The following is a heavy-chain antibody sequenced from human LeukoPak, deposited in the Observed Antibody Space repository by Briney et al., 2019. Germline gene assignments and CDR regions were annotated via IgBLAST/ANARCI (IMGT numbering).Heavy chain of an antibody. CDR2: INHSGST. Sequence: SETLSLTCAVYGGSFSGYYWSWIRQPPGKGLEWIGEINHSGSTNYNPSLKSRVTISVDTSKNQFSLKLSSVAAADTAVYYCASTVISGYRIDYWGQGTLVTVSS. V-gene: IGHV4-34*01. CDR3: ASTVISGYRIDY. CDR1: GGSFSGYY. J-gene: IGHJ4*02. D-gene: IGHD3-22*01.